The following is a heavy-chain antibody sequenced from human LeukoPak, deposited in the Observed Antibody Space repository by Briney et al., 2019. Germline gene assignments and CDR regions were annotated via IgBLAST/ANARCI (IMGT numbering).Heavy chain of an antibody. V-gene: IGHV3-21*01. CDR1: GFTFSSYD. CDR2: ISSSSSYI. CDR3: ARSRRGNCSRSSCPKYYFDS. D-gene: IGHD2-2*01. J-gene: IGHJ4*02. Sequence: GGSLRLSCAASGFTFSSYDLNGVRQPPGKGLEWFSSISSSSSYIYYADSVRGRFTIPRDNAKNSLYLQMNSLRAEYTAVYYCARSRRGNCSRSSCPKYYFDSWGQGTLVTVSS.